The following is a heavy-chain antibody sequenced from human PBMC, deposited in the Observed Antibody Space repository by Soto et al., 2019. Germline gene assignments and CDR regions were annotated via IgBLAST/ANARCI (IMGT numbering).Heavy chain of an antibody. CDR1: GFTFSSYW. Sequence: PGGSLRLSCAASGFTFSSYWMHWVRQVPGKGLVWVSRINNDGSAATYADSVKGRFTISRDNAKNTVYLQMNSLRAEDTAVYYCARDRGTDDSWGQGTLVTVSS. CDR2: INNDGSAA. J-gene: IGHJ4*02. CDR3: ARDRGTDDS. V-gene: IGHV3-74*01.